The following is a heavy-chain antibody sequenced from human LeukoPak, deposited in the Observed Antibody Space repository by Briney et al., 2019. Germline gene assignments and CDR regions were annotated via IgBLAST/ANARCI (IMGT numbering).Heavy chain of an antibody. V-gene: IGHV3-7*05. CDR3: ARDRGYSTFDF. CDR1: GFTFSSYW. D-gene: IGHD5-18*01. CDR2: MNQDVSER. Sequence: GGSLRLSCAASGFTFSSYWMSWVRQAPGKGLEWVANMNQDVSERNYVDSVKGRFTISRDNAKNSLYLQMNSLRAEDTAVYYCARDRGYSTFDFWGQGTMVTVSS. J-gene: IGHJ3*01.